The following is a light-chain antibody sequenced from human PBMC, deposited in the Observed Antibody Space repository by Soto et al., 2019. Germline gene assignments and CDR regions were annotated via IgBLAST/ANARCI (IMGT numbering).Light chain of an antibody. V-gene: IGKV3-11*01. Sequence: EIVLTQSPATLSLFPGERATLSCRASQSVGSFLAWYQQKSGQTPRLLIYDASNRAPGIPARFSGSGSGTDFPLTISSLEPEDFAVYYCQHRSNWLGTFGPGTKVDIK. CDR1: QSVGSF. J-gene: IGKJ3*01. CDR3: QHRSNWLGT. CDR2: DAS.